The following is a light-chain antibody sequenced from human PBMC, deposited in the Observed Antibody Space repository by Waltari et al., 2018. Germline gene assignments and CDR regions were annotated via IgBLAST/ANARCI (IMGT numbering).Light chain of an antibody. CDR2: AAS. CDR1: QSISSY. CDR3: QQSYSTPHT. V-gene: IGKV1-39*01. J-gene: IGKJ2*01. Sequence: DIQMTQSPSSLSASVVDRVTIPCRASQSISSYLNWYQQKPGKAPKLLIYAASSLQSGVPSRFSGSGSGTDFTLTISSLQPEDFATYYCQQSYSTPHTFGQGTKLEIK.